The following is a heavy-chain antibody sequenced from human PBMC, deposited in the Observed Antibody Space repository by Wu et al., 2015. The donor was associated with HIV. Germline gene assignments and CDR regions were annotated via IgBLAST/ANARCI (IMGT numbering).Heavy chain of an antibody. CDR1: GYSFTTFG. CDR3: ARDSQYYYDPYL. Sequence: QVQLMQSGAEVKKPGASVKVSCKTSGYSFTTFGITWVRQAPGQGLEWMGWISAYNGDTYQAQNFQGRVTLTTDTSTNTAYLELRSLTSDDTAVYYCARDSQYYYDPYLWGQGTLVTVTS. D-gene: IGHD3-22*01. CDR2: ISAYNGDT. V-gene: IGHV1-18*01. J-gene: IGHJ5*02.